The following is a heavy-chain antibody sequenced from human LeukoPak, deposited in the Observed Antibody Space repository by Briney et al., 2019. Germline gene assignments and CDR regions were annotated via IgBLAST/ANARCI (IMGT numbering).Heavy chain of an antibody. CDR3: ARAAYYDFWSGYYHLDY. Sequence: PSETQSLTCAVYGGSFSGYYWSWIRQPPVKGLEWIGEINHSGSTNYNPSLKSRVTISVDTSKNQFSRKLSSVTAADTAVYYCARAAYYDFWSGYYHLDYWGQGTLVTVSS. V-gene: IGHV4-34*01. D-gene: IGHD3-3*01. CDR2: INHSGST. J-gene: IGHJ4*02. CDR1: GGSFSGYY.